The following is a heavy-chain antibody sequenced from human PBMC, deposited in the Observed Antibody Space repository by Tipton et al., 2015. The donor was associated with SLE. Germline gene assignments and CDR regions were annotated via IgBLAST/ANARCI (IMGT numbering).Heavy chain of an antibody. D-gene: IGHD6-13*01. V-gene: IGHV4-34*01. CDR3: ARGGRQLVPFSWFDP. CDR1: GGSFSGYY. J-gene: IGHJ5*02. Sequence: GLVKPSETLSLTCAVYGGSFSGYYWSWIRQPPGKGLEWIGEIIDSGSTNYNPSLKSRVTISVETSENQVSLKLSSVTAADTAVYYCARGGRQLVPFSWFDPWGQGTLVTVSS. CDR2: IIDSGST.